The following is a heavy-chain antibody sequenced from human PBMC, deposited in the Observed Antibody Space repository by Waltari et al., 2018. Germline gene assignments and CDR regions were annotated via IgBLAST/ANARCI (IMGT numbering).Heavy chain of an antibody. CDR2: IYYSGST. J-gene: IGHJ6*02. V-gene: IGHV4-59*08. Sequence: QVQLQESGPGLVKPSETLSLTCTVSGGSIRSSYWSWIRPPPGKGLGWIGYIYYSGSTNYNPSLKSRVTISVDTSKNQFSLKLSSVTAADTAVYYCASSTTVVTHYYYYGMDVWGQGTTVTVSS. D-gene: IGHD4-17*01. CDR1: GGSIRSSY. CDR3: ASSTTVVTHYYYYGMDV.